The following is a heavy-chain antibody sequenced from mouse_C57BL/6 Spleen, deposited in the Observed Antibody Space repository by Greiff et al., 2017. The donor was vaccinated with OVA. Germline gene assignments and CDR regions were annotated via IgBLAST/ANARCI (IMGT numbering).Heavy chain of an antibody. Sequence: QVQLQQPGAELVRPGTSVKLSCKASGYTFTSYWMHWVKQRPGQGLEWIGVIDPSDSYTNYNQKFKGKATLTVDTSSSTAYMQLSSLTSEDSAVYYCAREEGVNYGAMDYWGQGTSVTVSS. CDR3: AREEGVNYGAMDY. V-gene: IGHV1-59*01. D-gene: IGHD1-1*01. CDR1: GYTFTSYW. CDR2: IDPSDSYT. J-gene: IGHJ4*01.